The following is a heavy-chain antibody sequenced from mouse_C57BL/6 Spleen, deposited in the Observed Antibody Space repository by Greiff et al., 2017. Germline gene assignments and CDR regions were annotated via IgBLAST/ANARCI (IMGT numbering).Heavy chain of an antibody. CDR1: GYTFTSYG. Sequence: QVQLKESGAELARPGASVKLSCKASGYTFTSYGISWVKQRTGQGLEWIGEIYPRSGNTYYNEKFKGKATLTADKSSSTAYMELRSLTSEDSAVYFCARWDDGYYGGYWGQGTTLTVSS. CDR2: IYPRSGNT. D-gene: IGHD2-3*01. J-gene: IGHJ2*01. V-gene: IGHV1-81*01. CDR3: ARWDDGYYGGY.